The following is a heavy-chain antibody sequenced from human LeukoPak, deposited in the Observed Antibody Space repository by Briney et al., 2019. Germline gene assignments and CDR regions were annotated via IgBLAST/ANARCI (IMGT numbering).Heavy chain of an antibody. Sequence: ASVKVSCKASGYTLTSYYMHWVRQAPGQGLEWMGIIDPSGGSTRYAQKFQGRVIMTRDTSTSTVYMELSSLRSEDTAVYYCARVGVTIFGVVNRIDYWGQGTLVTVSS. J-gene: IGHJ4*02. CDR1: GYTLTSYY. V-gene: IGHV1-46*01. CDR2: IDPSGGST. D-gene: IGHD3-3*01. CDR3: ARVGVTIFGVVNRIDY.